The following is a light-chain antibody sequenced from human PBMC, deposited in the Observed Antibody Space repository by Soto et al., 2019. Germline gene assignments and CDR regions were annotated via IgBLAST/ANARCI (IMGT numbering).Light chain of an antibody. J-gene: IGLJ2*01. CDR2: DND. CDR3: ATWDRSLSVGV. Sequence: QSAVTQPPSVSAAPGQKVTISCSGSSSNIGNNYVFWYQQLPGTAPKLLIYDNDKRPSGIPDRFSGSKSGTSATLGITGLQTGDEADYYCATWDRSLSVGVFGGGTKVTVL. CDR1: SSNIGNNY. V-gene: IGLV1-51*01.